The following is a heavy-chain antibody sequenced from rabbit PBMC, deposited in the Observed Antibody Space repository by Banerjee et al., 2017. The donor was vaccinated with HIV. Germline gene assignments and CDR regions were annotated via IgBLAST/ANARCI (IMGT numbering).Heavy chain of an antibody. D-gene: IGHD4-1*01. Sequence: QSLEESGGDLVKPGASLTLTCTASGFTLSTYWMCWVRQAPGKGLEWIACIYTGNSGSASYASWAKGRFTITKTSSTTVTLQMTSLTAADTATYFCARDLAGVIGWNFGVWGPGTLVTVS. CDR1: GFTLSTYW. V-gene: IGHV1S40*01. CDR3: ARDLAGVIGWNFGV. CDR2: IYTGNSGSA. J-gene: IGHJ6*01.